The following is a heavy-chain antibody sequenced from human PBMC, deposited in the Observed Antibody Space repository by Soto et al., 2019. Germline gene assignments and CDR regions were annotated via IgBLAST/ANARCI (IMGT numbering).Heavy chain of an antibody. CDR2: IVPIYRTA. D-gene: IGHD6-13*01. CDR1: GGTFSSYR. V-gene: IGHV1-69*01. Sequence: QVQLVQSGAEVKKPGSSVKVSCKASGGTFSSYRINWVRQAPGQGLEWVGGIVPIYRTADYAQKFQGRVTITADESASTSYMVLRSLKSQDTAVYYCVRDSGAKLSSSWGQGTLVTVSS. J-gene: IGHJ4*02. CDR3: VRDSGAKLSSS.